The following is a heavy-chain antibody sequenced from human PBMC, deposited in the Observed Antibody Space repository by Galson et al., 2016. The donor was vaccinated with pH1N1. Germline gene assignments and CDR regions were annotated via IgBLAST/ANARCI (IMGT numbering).Heavy chain of an antibody. J-gene: IGHJ6*02. CDR2: IIPIFGTE. CDR1: GGTFSSYA. CDR3: ATTTSVIVVVAAAMGDYYYGMDV. V-gene: IGHV1-69*13. D-gene: IGHD2-2*01. Sequence: SVKVSCKASGGTFSSYAISWVRQAPGQGLEWMGGIIPIFGTENYAQKFQGRVTITADESTSTAYMELSSLRSEDTGVYYCATTTSVIVVVAAAMGDYYYGMDVWGQGTTVTVSS.